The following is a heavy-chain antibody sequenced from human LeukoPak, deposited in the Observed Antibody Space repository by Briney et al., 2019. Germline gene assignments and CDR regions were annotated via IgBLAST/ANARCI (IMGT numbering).Heavy chain of an antibody. CDR3: ARHSAQHILTSYVANWFDP. V-gene: IGHV4-59*08. D-gene: IGHD3-9*01. CDR1: GGSISSYY. CDR2: IYYSGST. J-gene: IGHJ5*02. Sequence: SETLSLTCTVSGGSISSYYWSWIRQPPGKGLEWIGYIYYSGSTNYNPSLKSRVTISVDTSKNQFSLKLSSVTAADTAVYYCARHSAQHILTSYVANWFDPWGQGTLVTVSS.